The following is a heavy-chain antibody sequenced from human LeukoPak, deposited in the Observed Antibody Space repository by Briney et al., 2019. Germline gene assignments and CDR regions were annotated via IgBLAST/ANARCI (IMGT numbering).Heavy chain of an antibody. J-gene: IGHJ4*02. CDR3: AKTWAYYYDSSGYRPIVY. V-gene: IGHV3-30*02. CDR2: IRYDGSNK. CDR1: GFTFSSYG. D-gene: IGHD3-22*01. Sequence: GGSLRLSCAASGFTFSSYGMHWVRQAPGKGLEWVAFIRYDGSNKYYGDSVKGRFTISRDNSKNTLYLQMNSLRAEDTAVYYCAKTWAYYYDSSGYRPIVYWGQGTLVTVSS.